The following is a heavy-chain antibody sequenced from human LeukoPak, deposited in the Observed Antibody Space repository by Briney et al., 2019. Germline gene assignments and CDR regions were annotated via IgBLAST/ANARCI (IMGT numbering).Heavy chain of an antibody. CDR2: IIPIFGIA. Sequence: SVKVSCKASGGTFSSYAISWVRQAPGQGLQWMGRIIPIFGIANYAQKFQGRVTITADKSTSTAYMELSSLRSEDTAVYYCARDPSRRIAAAAPGGMDVWGQGTTVTVSS. D-gene: IGHD6-13*01. CDR1: GGTFSSYA. J-gene: IGHJ6*02. CDR3: ARDPSRRIAAAAPGGMDV. V-gene: IGHV1-69*04.